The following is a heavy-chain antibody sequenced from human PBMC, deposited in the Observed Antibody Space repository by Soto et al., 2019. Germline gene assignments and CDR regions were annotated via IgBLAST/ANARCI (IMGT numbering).Heavy chain of an antibody. CDR2: IIPIFGTA. D-gene: IGHD2-2*01. Sequence: GASVKVSCKGSGGTFSSYAISWVRQAPGQGLELMGGIIPIFGTANYAQKFQGRVTITADESTSTAYMELSSLRSEDTAVYYCARDEGYCSSTSCYAFYPRSMAFDIRGQGTTVTVSS. V-gene: IGHV1-69*13. CDR1: GGTFSSYA. J-gene: IGHJ3*02. CDR3: ARDEGYCSSTSCYAFYPRSMAFDI.